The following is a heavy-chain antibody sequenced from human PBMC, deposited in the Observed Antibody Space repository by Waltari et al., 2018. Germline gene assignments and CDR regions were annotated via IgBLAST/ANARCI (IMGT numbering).Heavy chain of an antibody. V-gene: IGHV4-39*01. CDR3: ARQSGGSGISSMSY. CDR1: GGSISSCSYY. D-gene: IGHD2-15*01. Sequence: QLQLQESGPGLVKPSETPSLPCTVSGGSISSCSYYWGWIRQPPGKGLEWIGSIYYSGSTYYNPSLKSRVTISVDTSKNQFSLKLSSVTAADTAVYYCARQSGGSGISSMSYWGQGTLVTVSS. J-gene: IGHJ4*02. CDR2: IYYSGST.